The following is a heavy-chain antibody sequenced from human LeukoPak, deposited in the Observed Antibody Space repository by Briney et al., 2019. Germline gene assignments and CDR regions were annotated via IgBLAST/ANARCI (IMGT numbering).Heavy chain of an antibody. V-gene: IGHV3-23*01. CDR2: ISGSGSTT. J-gene: IGHJ4*02. CDR1: GFTFSSYA. D-gene: IGHD6-13*01. Sequence: GGSLRLSCAASGFTFSSYAMKWVRQDPGKGLEWVSTISGSGSTTYFADSVKGRFTISRDNSMNTLYLQMSSLRAEDTAVYYCARNPGRAAAATLTYWGQGILVTVSS. CDR3: ARNPGRAAAATLTY.